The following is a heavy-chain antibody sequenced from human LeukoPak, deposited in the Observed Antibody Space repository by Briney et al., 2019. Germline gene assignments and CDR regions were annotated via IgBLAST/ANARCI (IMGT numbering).Heavy chain of an antibody. V-gene: IGHV3-21*01. D-gene: IGHD5-12*01. CDR1: GFTFSSYS. CDR2: ISSSSSYI. Sequence: GGSLRLSCAASGFTFSSYSMNWVRQAPGKGLEWVSSISSSSSYIYYADSVKGRFTISRDNAKNSLYLQMNSLRAEDTAVYYCAPGYSSYDQGGFDYWGQGALVTVSS. J-gene: IGHJ4*02. CDR3: APGYSSYDQGGFDY.